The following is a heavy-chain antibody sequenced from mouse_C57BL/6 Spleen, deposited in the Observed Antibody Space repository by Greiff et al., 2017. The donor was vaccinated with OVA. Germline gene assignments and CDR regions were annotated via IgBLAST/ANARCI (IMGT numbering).Heavy chain of an antibody. V-gene: IGHV1-64*01. CDR2: IHPNSGST. D-gene: IGHD2-3*01. J-gene: IGHJ4*01. CDR3: ARGDYDGYLYYAMDY. CDR1: GYIFTSYW. Sequence: QVQLKQPGAELVKPGASVKLSCKASGYIFTSYWMHWVKQRPGQGLEWIGMIHPNSGSTNYNEKFKSKATLTVDKSSSTAYMQLSSLTSEDSAVYYCARGDYDGYLYYAMDYWGQGTSVTVSS.